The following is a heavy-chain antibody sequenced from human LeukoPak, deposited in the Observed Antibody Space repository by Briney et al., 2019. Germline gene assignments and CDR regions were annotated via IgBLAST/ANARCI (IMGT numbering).Heavy chain of an antibody. CDR3: ARGVVAATHYYYYGMDV. J-gene: IGHJ6*04. CDR1: GGTFTSYA. CDR2: IIPIFGTA. D-gene: IGHD2-15*01. Sequence: GASVKVSSKASGGTFTSYAISWVRQAPGQGLEWMGGIIPIFGTANYAQKFQGRVTITADKSTSTAYMELSSLRSEDTAVYYCARGVVAATHYYYYGMDVWGKGTTVTVSS. V-gene: IGHV1-69*06.